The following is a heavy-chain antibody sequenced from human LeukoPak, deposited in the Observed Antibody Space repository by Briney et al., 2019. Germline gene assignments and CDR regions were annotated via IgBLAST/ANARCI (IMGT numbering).Heavy chain of an antibody. V-gene: IGHV3-23*01. Sequence: GGSLRLSCAASGFTFSSYAMSWVRHGPGKGLEWVSAISGSGGSTYYADSVKGRFTISRDNSKNTLYLQMNSLRAEDTAVYYCAIKFIGAYGFDYWGQGTVVTVSS. CDR3: AIKFIGAYGFDY. J-gene: IGHJ4*02. D-gene: IGHD4-17*01. CDR1: GFTFSSYA. CDR2: ISGSGGST.